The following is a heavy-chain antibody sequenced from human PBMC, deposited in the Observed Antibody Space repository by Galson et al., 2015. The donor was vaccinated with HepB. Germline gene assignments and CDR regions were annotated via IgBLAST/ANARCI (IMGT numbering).Heavy chain of an antibody. CDR3: TRHGADPYSSGWYPPTGDY. V-gene: IGHV3-49*04. CDR1: GFTFGDYA. D-gene: IGHD6-19*01. J-gene: IGHJ4*02. CDR2: IRSKAYGGTT. Sequence: SLRLSCAASGFTFGDYAMSWVRQAPGKGLEWVGFIRSKAYGGTTEYAASVKGRFTISRDDSKSIAYLQMNSLKTEDTAVYYCTRHGADPYSSGWYPPTGDYWGQGTLVTVSS.